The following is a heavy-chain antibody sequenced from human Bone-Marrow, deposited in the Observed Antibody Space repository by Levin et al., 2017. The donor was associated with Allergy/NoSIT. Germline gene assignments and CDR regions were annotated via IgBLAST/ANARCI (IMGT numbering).Heavy chain of an antibody. V-gene: IGHV1-46*01. D-gene: IGHD3-3*01. J-gene: IGHJ4*02. CDR1: GYTFTSYY. Sequence: ASVKVSCKASGYTFTSYYMHWVRQAPGQGLEWMGIINPSGGSTSYAQKFQGRVTMTRDTSTSTVYMELSSLRSEDTAVYYCARDSTIFGVVAPIDYWGQGTLVTVSS. CDR3: ARDSTIFGVVAPIDY. CDR2: INPSGGST.